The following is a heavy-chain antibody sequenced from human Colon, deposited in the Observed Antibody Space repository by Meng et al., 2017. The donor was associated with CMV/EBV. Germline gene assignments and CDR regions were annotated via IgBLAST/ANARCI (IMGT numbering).Heavy chain of an antibody. J-gene: IGHJ4*02. D-gene: IGHD3-9*01. CDR1: LGPGGRG. V-gene: IGHV2-5*02. CDR3: ARSGDILAGYYRQFDY. Sequence: LGPGGRGVGLFLQPPGEALGWLAVIYGDDNKFYNPSLRSSVTIAKDTSKAQVVLTMTNMDPLDTATYFCARSGDILAGYYRQFDYWGQGNLVTVSS. CDR2: IYGDDNK.